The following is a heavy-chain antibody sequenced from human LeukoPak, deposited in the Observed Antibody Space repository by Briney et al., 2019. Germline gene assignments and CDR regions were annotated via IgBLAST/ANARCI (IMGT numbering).Heavy chain of an antibody. V-gene: IGHV3-21*01. D-gene: IGHD3-22*01. Sequence: PGGSLRLSCAASGFTFSSYSMNWVRQAPGKGLEWVSSISSSSSYIYYADSVKGRFTISRDNAKNSLYLQMNSLRAEDTAVYYCASRITMIVVGEDAFDIWGQGTMVTASS. CDR1: GFTFSSYS. CDR2: ISSSSSYI. J-gene: IGHJ3*02. CDR3: ASRITMIVVGEDAFDI.